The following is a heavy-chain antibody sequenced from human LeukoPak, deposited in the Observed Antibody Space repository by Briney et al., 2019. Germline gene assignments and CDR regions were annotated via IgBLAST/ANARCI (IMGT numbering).Heavy chain of an antibody. CDR3: AKIGDGSGSYFLAPVDY. V-gene: IGHV3-23*01. J-gene: IGHJ4*02. Sequence: GGSLTLSCAASGLTFNSYAMKWVRHAPGEGLEWVTAIMGSGGNTYLAHSVKGPLTISRDNSTNTLYLQMNSLRAEDTAVYYCAKIGDGSGSYFLAPVDYWGQGMLVTVS. CDR2: IMGSGGNT. D-gene: IGHD3-10*01. CDR1: GLTFNSYA.